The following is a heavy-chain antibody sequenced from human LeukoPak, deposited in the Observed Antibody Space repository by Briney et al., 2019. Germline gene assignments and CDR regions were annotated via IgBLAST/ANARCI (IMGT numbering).Heavy chain of an antibody. CDR2: IYHSGST. J-gene: IGHJ3*02. CDR3: ARHYCSSTSCYFGLPNAFDI. V-gene: IGHV4-38-2*01. D-gene: IGHD2-2*01. Sequence: SETLSLTCAVSGYSISSGYYWGWIRQPPGKGLEWIGSIYHSGSTYYNLSLKSQVTISVDTSKNQFSLKLSSVTAADTAVYYCARHYCSSTSCYFGLPNAFDIWGQGTMVTVSS. CDR1: GYSISSGYY.